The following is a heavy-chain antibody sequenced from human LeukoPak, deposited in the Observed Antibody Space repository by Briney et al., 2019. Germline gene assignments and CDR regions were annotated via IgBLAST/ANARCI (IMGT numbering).Heavy chain of an antibody. V-gene: IGHV3-49*04. CDR1: VFIFGDYA. CDR2: IRIKAYGGTT. D-gene: IGHD2-2*01. Sequence: TGRSLRLSCAASVFIFGDYAMSWVRQAPGKGLEWVGFIRIKAYGGTTEYAASVKGRFTISRDDSKSIVYLQMTTLKTEDTAVYYCTRAAKYQLLRRTAEYLQHWGQGTLVTVSS. CDR3: TRAAKYQLLRRTAEYLQH. J-gene: IGHJ1*01.